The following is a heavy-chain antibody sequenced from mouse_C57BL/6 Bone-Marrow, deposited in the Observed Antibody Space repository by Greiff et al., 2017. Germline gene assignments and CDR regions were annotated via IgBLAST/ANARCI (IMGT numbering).Heavy chain of an antibody. V-gene: IGHV1-22*01. CDR3: AREVTRFAY. CDR2: INPNNGGT. CDR1: GYTFTDYN. J-gene: IGHJ3*01. D-gene: IGHD2-2*01. Sequence: VHVKQSGPELVKPGASVKMSCKASGYTFTDYNMHWVKQSHGKSLEWIGYINPNNGGTSYNQKFKGKATLTVNKSSSTAYMELRSLTSEDSAVYYCAREVTRFAYWGQGTLVTVSA.